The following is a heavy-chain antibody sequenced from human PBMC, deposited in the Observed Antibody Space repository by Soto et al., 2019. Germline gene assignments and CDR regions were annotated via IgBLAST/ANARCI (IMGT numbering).Heavy chain of an antibody. D-gene: IGHD3-10*01. CDR3: ARRGDGYNYYYGMDV. CDR1: GGSISSYY. V-gene: IGHV4-59*01. CDR2: ISYSGST. Sequence: SETLSLTCTVSGGSISSYYWSWIRQPPGKGLEWIGYISYSGSTNYNPSLKSRVTISVDTSKNQFSLKLSSVTAADTAVYYCARRGDGYNYYYGMDVWGQGTTVTASS. J-gene: IGHJ6*02.